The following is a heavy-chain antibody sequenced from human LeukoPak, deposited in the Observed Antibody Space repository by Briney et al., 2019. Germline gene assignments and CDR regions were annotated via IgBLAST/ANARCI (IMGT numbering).Heavy chain of an antibody. CDR3: ARAGIAAAASHYYYMDV. CDR1: GYTFTSYA. D-gene: IGHD6-13*01. J-gene: IGHJ6*03. CDR2: INTNTGNP. V-gene: IGHV7-4-1*02. Sequence: ASVKVSCKASGYTFTSYAMNWVRQAPGQGLEWMGWINTNTGNPTYAQGFTGRFVFSLDTSVSTAYLQISSLKAEDTAVYYCARAGIAAAASHYYYMDVWGKGTTVTVSS.